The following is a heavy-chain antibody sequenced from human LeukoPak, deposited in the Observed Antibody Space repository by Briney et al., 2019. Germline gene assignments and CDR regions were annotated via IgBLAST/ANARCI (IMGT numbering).Heavy chain of an antibody. J-gene: IGHJ4*02. Sequence: SETLSLTCAVSGGSISSINWWSWVRQPPGKGLEWIGEIYHSGSTNYNPSLKSRVTISVDKSKNQFSLKLSSVTAADTAVYYCARKGYYDSKDFDYWGQGTLVTVSS. CDR1: GGSISSINW. CDR2: IYHSGST. CDR3: ARKGYYDSKDFDY. V-gene: IGHV4-4*02. D-gene: IGHD3-22*01.